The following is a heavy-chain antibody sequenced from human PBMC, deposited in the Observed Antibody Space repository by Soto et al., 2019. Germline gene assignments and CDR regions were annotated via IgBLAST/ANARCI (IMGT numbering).Heavy chain of an antibody. CDR1: GYTFTSYG. Sequence: ASVKVSCKASGYTFTSYGISWVRQAPGQGLEWMGWISAYNGNTNYAQKLQGRVTMTTDTSTSTAYMELRSLRSDDTAVYYCARGPVVVPAATYYYYYYMDVCGKGTTATVSS. CDR2: ISAYNGNT. J-gene: IGHJ6*03. CDR3: ARGPVVVPAATYYYYYYMDV. D-gene: IGHD2-2*01. V-gene: IGHV1-18*01.